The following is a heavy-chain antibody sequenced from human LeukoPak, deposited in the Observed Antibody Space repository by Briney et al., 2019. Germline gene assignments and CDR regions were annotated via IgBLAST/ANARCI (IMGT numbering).Heavy chain of an antibody. D-gene: IGHD3-22*01. J-gene: IGHJ5*02. CDR1: GVTFSNFA. V-gene: IGHV3-23*01. CDR2: INHNGGNT. Sequence: GGSLRRSCAASGVTFSNFALSWVRQAPGKGLEWVSAINHNGGNTYYADSVKGRLTISRDNSKNTVYLQTNSLRAEDTAVYYCAKDLDTDSSGWSDHWGQGTLVTVSS. CDR3: AKDLDTDSSGWSDH.